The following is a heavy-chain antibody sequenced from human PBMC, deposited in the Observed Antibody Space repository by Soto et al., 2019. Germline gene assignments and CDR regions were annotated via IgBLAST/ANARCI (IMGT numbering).Heavy chain of an antibody. J-gene: IGHJ5*02. CDR3: ARDRGYSYGYFDP. Sequence: SETLSLTCAVSCGSISSGGYSWSWIRQPPGKGLEWIGYIYHSGSTYYNPSLKSRVTISVDRSKNQFSLKLSSVTAADTAVYYCARDRGYSYGYFDPWGQGTLVTVSS. D-gene: IGHD5-18*01. CDR1: CGSISSGGYS. V-gene: IGHV4-30-2*01. CDR2: IYHSGST.